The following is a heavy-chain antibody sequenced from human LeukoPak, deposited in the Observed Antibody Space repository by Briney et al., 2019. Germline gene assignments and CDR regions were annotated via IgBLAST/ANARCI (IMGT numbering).Heavy chain of an antibody. V-gene: IGHV1-69*05. Sequence: ASVNVSCKASGGAFSSYAISWVRQAPGQGLEWMGGIIPIFGTANYAQKFQVRGTFTTDESTSTAYMELTSMTSEDTAVYYCAGETSDDIAEAGTGENWFDPWGQGTLVTVSS. CDR1: GGAFSSYA. CDR2: IIPIFGTA. CDR3: AGETSDDIAEAGTGENWFDP. D-gene: IGHD6-13*01. J-gene: IGHJ5*02.